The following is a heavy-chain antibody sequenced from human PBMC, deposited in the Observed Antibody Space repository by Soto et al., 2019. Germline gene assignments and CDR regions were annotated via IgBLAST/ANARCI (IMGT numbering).Heavy chain of an antibody. J-gene: IGHJ5*02. Sequence: AAETLSLTCTVSGGSVVNDNFYFICMGQPPWRGLELIGYVHSSGITNYNPSLKRRVTISVDTSRNQLSLRLSSVTAADTAVYYCARGLTMGQLPSHFDHWGQGTLVTVSS. CDR3: ARGLTMGQLPSHFDH. D-gene: IGHD3-16*01. V-gene: IGHV4-61*01. CDR2: VHSSGIT. CDR1: GGSVVNDNFY.